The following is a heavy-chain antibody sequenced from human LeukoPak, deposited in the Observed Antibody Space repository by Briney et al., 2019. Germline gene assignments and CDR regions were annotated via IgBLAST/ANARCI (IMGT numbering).Heavy chain of an antibody. CDR2: IGTAGDT. CDR3: ARVLGYSYGYSYYYYGMDV. D-gene: IGHD5-18*01. CDR1: GFTFSSYD. Sequence: GALRLSCAASGFTFSSYDMHWVRQATGKGLEWVSAIGTAGDTYYPGSVKGRFTISRENAKNSLYLQMNSLRAEDTAVYYCARVLGYSYGYSYYYYGMDVWGQGTTVTVSS. V-gene: IGHV3-13*01. J-gene: IGHJ6*02.